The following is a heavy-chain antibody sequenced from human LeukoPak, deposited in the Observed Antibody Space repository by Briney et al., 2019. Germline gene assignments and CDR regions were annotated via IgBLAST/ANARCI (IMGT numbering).Heavy chain of an antibody. CDR2: IWYDGSNK. Sequence: GGSLRLSCAASGFTFRNHGMHWVRQAPGKGLEWVAVIWYDGSNKYYADSAKGRFTISRDNSKNTVNLQMDSLRAEDTAVYYCARDIASVRFDYWGQGTLVSVSS. V-gene: IGHV3-33*01. D-gene: IGHD2-21*01. J-gene: IGHJ4*02. CDR3: ARDIASVRFDY. CDR1: GFTFRNHG.